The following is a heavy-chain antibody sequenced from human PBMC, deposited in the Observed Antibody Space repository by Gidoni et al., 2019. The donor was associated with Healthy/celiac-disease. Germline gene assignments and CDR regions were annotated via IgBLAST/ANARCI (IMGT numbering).Heavy chain of an antibody. Sequence: EVQLVESGGGLVQPGGSLRLSCSASGFTFSSYAMHWVRQAPGKGLEYVSAISSNGGSTYYADSVKGRFTISRDNSKNTLYLQMSSLRAEDTAVYYCVKAPAYCGGDCSATDYWGQGTLVTVSS. V-gene: IGHV3-64D*06. CDR3: VKAPAYCGGDCSATDY. J-gene: IGHJ4*02. D-gene: IGHD2-21*02. CDR2: ISSNGGST. CDR1: GFTFSSYA.